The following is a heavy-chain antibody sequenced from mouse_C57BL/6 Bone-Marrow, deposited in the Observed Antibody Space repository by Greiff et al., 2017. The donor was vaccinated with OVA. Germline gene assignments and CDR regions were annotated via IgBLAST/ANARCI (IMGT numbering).Heavy chain of an antibody. V-gene: IGHV1-64*01. CDR1: GYTFTSYW. D-gene: IGHD1-1*01. CDR2: IHPNSGST. CDR3: ARGPYYYGSSSDY. J-gene: IGHJ2*01. Sequence: QVQLQQPGAELVKPGASVKLSCKASGYTFTSYWMHWVKQRPGQGLEWIGMIHPNSGSTNYNEKFKSKATLTVDKSSSTAYMQLSSLTSEDSAVYYCARGPYYYGSSSDYWGQGTTLTVSS.